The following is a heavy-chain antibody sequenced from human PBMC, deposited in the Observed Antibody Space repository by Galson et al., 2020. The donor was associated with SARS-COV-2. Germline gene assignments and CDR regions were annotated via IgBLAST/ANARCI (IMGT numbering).Heavy chain of an antibody. D-gene: IGHD2-8*01. J-gene: IGHJ4*02. CDR1: GASISSNNW. Sequence: ASETLSLTCAVSGASISSNNWWTWVRQPPGKGLEWIGEIYHGGNSNYNPSLKSRVTISVDKSTNHFSLRLSSVTAADTAVYYCARVFWPVPTPGTYGALDYWGRGTLGTVSS. V-gene: IGHV4-4*02. CDR2: IYHGGNS. CDR3: ARVFWPVPTPGTYGALDY.